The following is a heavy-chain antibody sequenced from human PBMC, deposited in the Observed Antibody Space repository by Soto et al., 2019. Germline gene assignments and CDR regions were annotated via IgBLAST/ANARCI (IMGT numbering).Heavy chain of an antibody. CDR1: GYTFTGYY. CDR2: IIPNSGGT. CDR3: AGATTVTTGDYYYYYMDV. Sequence: ASVKVSCKASGYTFTGYYMHWVRQAPGQGLEWMGWIIPNSGGTNYAQKLQGWVTMTRDTSISTAYMELSRLRSDDTAVYYCAGATTVTTGDYYYYYMDVWGKGTTVTVSS. D-gene: IGHD4-4*01. J-gene: IGHJ6*03. V-gene: IGHV1-2*04.